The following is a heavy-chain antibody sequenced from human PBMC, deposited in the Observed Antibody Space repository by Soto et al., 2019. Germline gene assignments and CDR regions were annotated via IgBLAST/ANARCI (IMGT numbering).Heavy chain of an antibody. V-gene: IGHV3-30*18. CDR2: ISYDGSNK. CDR1: GFTFSSYG. D-gene: IGHD6-19*01. Sequence: HPGGSLRLSCAASGFTFSSYGMHWVRQAPGKGLEWVAVISYDGSNKYYADSVKGRFTISRDNSKNTLYLQMNSLRAEDTAVYYCAKAAGSGPLGAWGQGTLVTVSS. J-gene: IGHJ5*02. CDR3: AKAAGSGPLGA.